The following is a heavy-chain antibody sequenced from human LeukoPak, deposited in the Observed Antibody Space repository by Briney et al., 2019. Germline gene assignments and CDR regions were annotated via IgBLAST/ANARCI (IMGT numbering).Heavy chain of an antibody. CDR2: MSYDGSNK. J-gene: IGHJ4*02. Sequence: GGSLTLSCAASGLTFSNYDMHWLRQATGKGLEWVAVMSYDGSNKYYADSVKGRFAISRDNSKNTLYLLMNSLRAEDTAVYYCARDSREGYSYGSYFDYWGQGTLVTVSS. V-gene: IGHV3-30*09. D-gene: IGHD5-18*01. CDR3: ARDSREGYSYGSYFDY. CDR1: GLTFSNYD.